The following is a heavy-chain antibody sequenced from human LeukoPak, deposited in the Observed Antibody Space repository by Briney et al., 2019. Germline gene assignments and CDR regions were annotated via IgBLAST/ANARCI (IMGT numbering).Heavy chain of an antibody. J-gene: IGHJ4*02. Sequence: NPSETLSLTCGVSGGSITITNYWTWVRQPPGKGLEWTGEVNLQGSTNYNPSLMGRVAISVDTSENHISLQLTSVTAADTAVYYCAREGGPYRPLDYSGQGTLVTVSS. CDR1: GGSITITNY. CDR3: AREGGPYRPLDY. V-gene: IGHV4-4*02. CDR2: VNLQGST.